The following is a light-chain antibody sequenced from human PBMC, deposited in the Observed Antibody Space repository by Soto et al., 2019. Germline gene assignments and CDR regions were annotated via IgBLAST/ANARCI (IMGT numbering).Light chain of an antibody. CDR1: QSVSSN. J-gene: IGKJ4*01. Sequence: EIVMTQSPATLSVSPGERATLSCRASQSVSSNLAWYQQKPGQAPRLLIYGASTKATGIPARFSGSGSGTEFTLSISSLQSEDFAVYYCQLYNNWRALTFGGGTKVEIK. CDR3: QLYNNWRALT. CDR2: GAS. V-gene: IGKV3-15*01.